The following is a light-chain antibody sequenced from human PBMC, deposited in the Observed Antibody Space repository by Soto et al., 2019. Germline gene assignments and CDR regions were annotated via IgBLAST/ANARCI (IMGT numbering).Light chain of an antibody. CDR1: QSLTNSF. CDR3: QQYGTSEII. Sequence: EIVMTQSPATLSVSPGERVTLSCRASQSLTNSFIAWYQQRPGQAPRLLIYDTSSRASGIPDRFSGSGSGTDFTLTISRLETEDFAVFYCQQYGTSEIIFGQGTRLEI. CDR2: DTS. J-gene: IGKJ5*01. V-gene: IGKV3-20*01.